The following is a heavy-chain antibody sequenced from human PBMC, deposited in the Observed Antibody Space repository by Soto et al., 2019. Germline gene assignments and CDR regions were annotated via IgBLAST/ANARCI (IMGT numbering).Heavy chain of an antibody. CDR2: IYAGDSNT. D-gene: IGHD6-13*01. J-gene: IGHJ4*02. CDR3: ARRRDTSSLYGLGY. V-gene: IGHV5-51*01. Sequence: GXSLKISCQGSGYKFTTYWLAWLRQMPVKGLEYMGIIYAGDSNTKYSPSFQGQVTISVDRSINTAYLQWSSLRASDTAMYFCARRRDTSSLYGLGYWGQGTLVTVSS. CDR1: GYKFTTYW.